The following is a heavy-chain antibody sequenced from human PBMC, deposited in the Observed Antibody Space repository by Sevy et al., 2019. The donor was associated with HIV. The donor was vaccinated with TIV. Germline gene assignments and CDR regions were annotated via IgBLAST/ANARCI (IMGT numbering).Heavy chain of an antibody. J-gene: IGHJ6*02. V-gene: IGHV3-7*01. CDR1: GFSFRSYW. Sequence: GGFLRLSCAASGFSFRSYWMTWVRQAPGKGLEWVASIYQDGSEKYYMDSVKVRFTVSRDNAKNSLFLQMNSLRVEDTAVYYCAREGSYGDYMLSYYYGMDVWGQGTTVTVSS. CDR2: IYQDGSEK. D-gene: IGHD4-17*01. CDR3: AREGSYGDYMLSYYYGMDV.